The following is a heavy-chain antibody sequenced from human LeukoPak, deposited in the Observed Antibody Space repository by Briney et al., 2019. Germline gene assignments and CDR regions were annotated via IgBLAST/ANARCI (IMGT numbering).Heavy chain of an antibody. CDR1: GFTSSSYW. Sequence: AASLRLSCAASGFTSSSYWMCWVRQAPGRGVQWGANINKDGGNNYYEASLKSRFTISRDTAKNSLYLQMSTLTAADTAVYYCARTRPSAMRTAALETWGQGNLVTVSS. J-gene: IGHJ1*01. CDR2: INKDGGNN. D-gene: IGHD2-2*01. V-gene: IGHV3-7*01. CDR3: ARTRPSAMRTAALET.